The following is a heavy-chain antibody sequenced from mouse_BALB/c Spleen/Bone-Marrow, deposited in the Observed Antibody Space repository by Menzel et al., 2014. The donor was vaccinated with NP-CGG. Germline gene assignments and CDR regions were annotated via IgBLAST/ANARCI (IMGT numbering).Heavy chain of an antibody. Sequence: EVQAVESGAELVKPGASVKLSCTASGFNIKDTYMHWVKQRPEQGLEWIGRIDPANGNTKYDPKFQGKATITADTSSNTAYLQLSSLTSEDTAVYYCASYYYGRYFDVWGAGTTVTVSS. CDR2: IDPANGNT. CDR1: GFNIKDTY. D-gene: IGHD1-1*01. CDR3: ASYYYGRYFDV. J-gene: IGHJ1*01. V-gene: IGHV14-3*02.